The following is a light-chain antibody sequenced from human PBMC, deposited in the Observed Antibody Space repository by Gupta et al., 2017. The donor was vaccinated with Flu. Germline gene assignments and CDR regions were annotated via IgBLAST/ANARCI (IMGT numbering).Light chain of an antibody. CDR3: QQYNNWPYS. CDR2: GAS. V-gene: IGKV3-15*01. CDR1: QSVSSN. J-gene: IGKJ2*03. Sequence: EIVMPQSPPTLSVSPGERATLSCRASQSVSSNLAWYQQKPGQAPRLLIYGASTRDTGIPARFSGSGSGTEFTLTISSLQSEDFAVYYCQQYNNWPYSFGQGTKLEIK.